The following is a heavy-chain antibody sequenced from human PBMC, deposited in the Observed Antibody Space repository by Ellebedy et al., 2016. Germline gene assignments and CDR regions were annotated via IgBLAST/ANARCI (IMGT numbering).Heavy chain of an antibody. J-gene: IGHJ4*02. CDR2: MNPNSGNT. V-gene: IGHV1-8*01. Sequence: ASVKVSCKASGYTFTSYDISWVRQATGQGLEWMGWMNPNSGNTGYAQKFQGRVTITADESTSTAYMELSSLRSEDTAVYYCASARSGDYGDYRRDYWGQGTLVTVSS. CDR3: ASARSGDYGDYRRDY. D-gene: IGHD4-17*01. CDR1: GYTFTSYD.